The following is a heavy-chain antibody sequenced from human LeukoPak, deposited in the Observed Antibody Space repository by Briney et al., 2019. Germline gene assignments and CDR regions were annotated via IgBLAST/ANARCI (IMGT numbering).Heavy chain of an antibody. J-gene: IGHJ4*02. V-gene: IGHV3-48*02. Sequence: GGSLRLSCAASGFTFSNAWMSWVSQAPGKGLEWVSYISSSSSMIYYADSVKGRFTISRDNAKNSLYLQMKSLRDEDTAIYYCARDYGDLPARVPYFDYWGQGTLVTVSS. CDR3: ARDYGDLPARVPYFDY. CDR1: GFTFSNAW. CDR2: ISSSSSMI. D-gene: IGHD4-17*01.